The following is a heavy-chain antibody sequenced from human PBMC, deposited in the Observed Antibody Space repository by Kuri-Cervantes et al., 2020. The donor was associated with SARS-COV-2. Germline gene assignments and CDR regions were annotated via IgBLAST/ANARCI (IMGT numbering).Heavy chain of an antibody. D-gene: IGHD4-17*01. J-gene: IGHJ6*02. CDR1: GYSFTSYW. CDR2: IYPGDSDT. Sequence: KVSCKGSGYSFTSYWIGWVRQMPGKGLEWMGIIYPGDSDTRYSPSFQGQVTISADKSINTAYLQWSSLKASDTAMYYCARQSRGATATVTTDYYYYGMDVWGQGTTVTVSS. V-gene: IGHV5-51*01. CDR3: ARQSRGATATVTTDYYYYGMDV.